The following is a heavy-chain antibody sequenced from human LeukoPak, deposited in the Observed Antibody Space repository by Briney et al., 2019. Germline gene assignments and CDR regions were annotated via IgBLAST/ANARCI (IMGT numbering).Heavy chain of an antibody. CDR1: GFTFDDYA. J-gene: IGHJ5*02. V-gene: IGHV3-9*01. CDR3: AKGDTAMASYNWFDP. CDR2: ISWSSGSI. D-gene: IGHD5-18*01. Sequence: GGSLRLSCAASGFTFDDYAMHWVRQAPGKGLEWVSGISWSSGSIAYADSVKGRFTISRDNAKNSLYLQMNSLRAEDTALYYCAKGDTAMASYNWFDPWGQGTLVTVSS.